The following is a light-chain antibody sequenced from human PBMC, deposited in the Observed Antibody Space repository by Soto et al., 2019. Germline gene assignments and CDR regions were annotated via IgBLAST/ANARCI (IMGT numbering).Light chain of an antibody. CDR1: SSNFGAGYD. V-gene: IGLV1-40*01. CDR2: ANS. J-gene: IGLJ3*02. CDR3: QSDDNSLSGPRV. Sequence: QSVLTQPPSVSGAPGPTVTIPCSGTSSNFGAGYDAHWYQQLPGTAPKLRIYANSNRPSGVPDRFSGSKSGTSASLAITGLQAEDGADYYCQSDDNSLSGPRVFGGGTKLTVL.